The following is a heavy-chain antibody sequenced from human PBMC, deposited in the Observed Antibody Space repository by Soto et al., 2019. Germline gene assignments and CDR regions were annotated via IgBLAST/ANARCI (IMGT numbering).Heavy chain of an antibody. CDR3: ASVRLMGAPSKYYFDY. V-gene: IGHV1-69*01. Sequence: QVQLVQSGAEVQKPGSSVKVSCKASGGTFSSYAISWVRQAPGQGLEWMGGIIPIFGTANYAQKFQGRVTITADESTSPAYMEMSSLRSEDTAVYYCASVRLMGAPSKYYFDYWGQGTLVTVSS. CDR1: GGTFSSYA. CDR2: IIPIFGTA. J-gene: IGHJ4*02. D-gene: IGHD1-26*01.